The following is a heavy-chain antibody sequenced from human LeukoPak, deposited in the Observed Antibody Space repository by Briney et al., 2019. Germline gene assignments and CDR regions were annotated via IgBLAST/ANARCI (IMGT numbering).Heavy chain of an antibody. V-gene: IGHV3-74*01. CDR1: GFTFSSYW. J-gene: IGHJ4*02. CDR3: ARDCSGGSCYYHTFDY. CDR2: INSDGSST. D-gene: IGHD2-15*01. Sequence: GGSLRLSCAASGFTFSSYWMHWVRQAPGKGLVWVSRINSDGSSTSYADSVKGRFTISRDNAKNTLYLQMNSLRAEDTAVYYCARDCSGGSCYYHTFDYWGQGTLVTVSS.